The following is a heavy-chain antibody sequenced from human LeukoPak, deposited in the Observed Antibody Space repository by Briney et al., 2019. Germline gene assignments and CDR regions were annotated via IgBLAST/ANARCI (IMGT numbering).Heavy chain of an antibody. D-gene: IGHD6-19*01. J-gene: IGHJ4*02. CDR3: AKARNTGWFSPDFDY. Sequence: GGPLRLSCAASGFTFSSYSMNWVRQAPGKGLEWVSSISSSSSYIYYADSVKGRFTISRDNAENSLFLQMNSLRPEDTALYYCAKARNTGWFSPDFDYWGQGTLVTVSS. CDR1: GFTFSSYS. CDR2: ISSSSSYI. V-gene: IGHV3-21*04.